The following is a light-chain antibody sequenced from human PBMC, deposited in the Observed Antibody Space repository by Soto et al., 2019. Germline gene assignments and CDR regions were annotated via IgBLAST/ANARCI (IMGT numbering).Light chain of an antibody. V-gene: IGLV1-51*01. Sequence: QSVLTQPPSVSAAPGQKVTISCSGSNSNIGNNYVSWYQQLPGTAPKVLIYDNDKRPSGIPDRFSGSKSGTSATLVITGLQTGDEADYYCGTWDRGLNGGAVFGGGTQLTVL. J-gene: IGLJ7*01. CDR2: DND. CDR1: NSNIGNNY. CDR3: GTWDRGLNGGAV.